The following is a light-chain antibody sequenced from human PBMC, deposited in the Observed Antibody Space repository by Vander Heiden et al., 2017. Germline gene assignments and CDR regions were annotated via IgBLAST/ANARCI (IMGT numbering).Light chain of an antibody. J-gene: IGKJ1*01. CDR2: AAS. V-gene: IGKV1-39*01. CDR3: QQSSSTPWT. CDR1: QSISSY. Sequence: DIQLTQSPSSLSASVGDRVTITCRASQSISSYLNWYQQKPGKAPKLLIYAASSLQSGVPSRFSGSGSWTDFTLTISSLQPEDFATYYCQQSSSTPWTFGQGTKVEIK.